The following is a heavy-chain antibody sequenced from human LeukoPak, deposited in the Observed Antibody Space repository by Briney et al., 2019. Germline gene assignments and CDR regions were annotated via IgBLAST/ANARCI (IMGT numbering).Heavy chain of an antibody. CDR1: GFTFSSYS. CDR2: ISSSSSYI. V-gene: IGHV3-21*01. CDR3: ARSSDYDSGDYYPFQH. Sequence: PGGSLRLSCAASGFTFSSYSMNWVRQAPGKGLEWVSSISSSSSYIYYADSVKGRFTISRDNAKNSLYLQMNSLRAEDTAVYYCARSSDYDSGDYYPFQHWGQGTLVTVSS. D-gene: IGHD3-22*01. J-gene: IGHJ1*01.